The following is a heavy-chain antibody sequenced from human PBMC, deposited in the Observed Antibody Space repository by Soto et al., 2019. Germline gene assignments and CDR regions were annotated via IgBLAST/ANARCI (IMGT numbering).Heavy chain of an antibody. V-gene: IGHV3-15*07. D-gene: IGHD3-22*01. CDR1: GFTFSNAW. CDR2: VKSKTHGGTT. Sequence: EVHIVESGGGLIMPGGSLRLSCAASGFTFSNAWINWVRQAPGKGLEWVGRVKSKTHGGTTDFAAPVKGRFAISRDDSKNVAYLEMNSLKTEDTAIYYCTTDSYITSIIVRSDYWGHGTLVTVSS. CDR3: TTDSYITSIIVRSDY. J-gene: IGHJ4*01.